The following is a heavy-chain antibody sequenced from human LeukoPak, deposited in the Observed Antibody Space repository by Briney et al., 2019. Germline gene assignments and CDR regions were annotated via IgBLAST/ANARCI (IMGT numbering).Heavy chain of an antibody. Sequence: GGSLRLSCAASGFTFSSYAMSWVRQAPGKGLEWVGIIRYDGNNKNNADSVKGRFTISRDNSKNTVYLQMNSLRPEDTAVYYCAKTFCSGGTCYPYNYYYMDVWGKGTAVTVSS. D-gene: IGHD2-15*01. CDR2: IRYDGNNK. V-gene: IGHV3-30*02. CDR1: GFTFSSYA. J-gene: IGHJ6*03. CDR3: AKTFCSGGTCYPYNYYYMDV.